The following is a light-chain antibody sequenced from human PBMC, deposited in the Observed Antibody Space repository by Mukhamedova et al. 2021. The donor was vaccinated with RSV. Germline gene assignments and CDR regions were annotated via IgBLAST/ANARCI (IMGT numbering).Light chain of an antibody. V-gene: IGKV1-9*01. CDR2: GTS. Sequence: GKAPRLLIYGTSTLQSGVPSRFSGSGFGTEFTLAISSLQPEDFATYYCQQASGVGGGTKVESK. CDR3: QQASG. J-gene: IGKJ4*01.